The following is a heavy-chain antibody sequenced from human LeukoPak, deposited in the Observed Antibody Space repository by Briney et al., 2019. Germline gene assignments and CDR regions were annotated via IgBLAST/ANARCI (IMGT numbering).Heavy chain of an antibody. Sequence: SVKVSCKASGGTFSSYAISWVRQAPGQGLEWMGGIIPIFGTANYAQKFQGRVTITADESTSTAYMELSSLRSEDTAVYYCARDSLEIVVVPAASDVGYYYMDVWGKGTTVTVSS. CDR3: ARDSLEIVVVPAASDVGYYYMDV. J-gene: IGHJ6*03. V-gene: IGHV1-69*13. D-gene: IGHD2-2*01. CDR2: IIPIFGTA. CDR1: GGTFSSYA.